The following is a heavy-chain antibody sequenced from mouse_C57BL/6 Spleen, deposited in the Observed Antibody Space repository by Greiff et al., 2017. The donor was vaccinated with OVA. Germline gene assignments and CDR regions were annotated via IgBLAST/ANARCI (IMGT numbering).Heavy chain of an antibody. J-gene: IGHJ3*01. Sequence: VQLQQSGAELVKPGASVKISCKASGYAFSSYWMNWVKQRPGQGLEWIGQIYPGDGDTNYNGKFKGKATLTADKSSSTAYMQLSSLTSEDSAVYFCARSYYYGLRFAYWGQGTLVTVSA. D-gene: IGHD1-1*01. CDR2: IYPGDGDT. CDR3: ARSYYYGLRFAY. V-gene: IGHV1-80*01. CDR1: GYAFSSYW.